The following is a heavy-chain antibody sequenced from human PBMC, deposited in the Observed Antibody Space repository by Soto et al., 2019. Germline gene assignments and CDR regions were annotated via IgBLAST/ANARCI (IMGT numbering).Heavy chain of an antibody. CDR3: GTHIAVFGVLIPPFAP. CDR2: INHTGGT. D-gene: IGHD3-3*01. J-gene: IGHJ5*02. V-gene: IGHV4-34*01. CDR1: GGSVNGYY. Sequence: SETLSLTCAVYGGSVNGYYWNWIRQPPGKGLEWIGEINHTGGTHYDPSLKSRVTMSVDTSKNQFSLRLSSVTAAHTAIYYCGTHIAVFGVLIPPFAPWGQGTQVTVSS.